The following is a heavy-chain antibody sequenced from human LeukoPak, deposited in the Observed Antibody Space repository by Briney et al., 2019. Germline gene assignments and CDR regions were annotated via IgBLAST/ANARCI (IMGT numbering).Heavy chain of an antibody. D-gene: IGHD2-15*01. V-gene: IGHV4-39*01. CDR1: GDSISSRSFY. CDR3: ARHSLDIVVVISATDSWFDP. J-gene: IGHJ5*02. Sequence: PSETLSLTCSVSGDSISSRSFYWGWIRQPPGKGLEWIGSIYYSGNTYYNLSLKSRVTLSVDTSKNQFSLKLSSVTAADTAVYYCARHSLDIVVVISATDSWFDPWGQGTLVTVSS. CDR2: IYYSGNT.